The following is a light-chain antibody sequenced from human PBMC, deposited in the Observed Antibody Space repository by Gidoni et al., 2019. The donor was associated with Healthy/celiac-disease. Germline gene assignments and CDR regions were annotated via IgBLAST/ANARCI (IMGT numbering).Light chain of an antibody. CDR2: AAS. V-gene: IGKV1-39*01. CDR3: QQSYSTPPIT. J-gene: IGKJ5*01. CDR1: QSISSY. Sequence: DIQMTQSPSSLSASVGDRVTIPCRASQSISSYLTWYQQKPGKAPKLLIYAASSLQSWVPSRFSGSGSGTDFTLTISSLQPEDFATYYCQQSYSTPPITFXQXTRLEIK.